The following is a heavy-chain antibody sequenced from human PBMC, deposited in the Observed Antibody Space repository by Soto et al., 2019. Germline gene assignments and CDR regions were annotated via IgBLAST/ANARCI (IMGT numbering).Heavy chain of an antibody. V-gene: IGHV3-15*01. CDR2: ILSKTEGGTT. J-gene: IGHJ4*02. Sequence: EVQLVESGGDLVKVGGSLRLSCAASGATFSNAWMSWVRQAPGKGLEWVGRILSKTEGGTTAYAAPVKGRFTISRDDSTNMLYLQMNSLNIEATAMYYCTTYDYIGGNDRYRWAYGGQGTLVTVSS. CDR3: TTYDYIGGNDRYRWAY. CDR1: GATFSNAW. D-gene: IGHD3-16*02.